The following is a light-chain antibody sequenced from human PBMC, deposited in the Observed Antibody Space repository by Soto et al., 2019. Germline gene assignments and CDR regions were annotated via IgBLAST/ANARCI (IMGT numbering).Light chain of an antibody. CDR2: GAS. V-gene: IGKV3-20*01. CDR1: QSVSSSY. Sequence: EIVLTQSPGTMSLSPGERATLSCRASQSVSSSYLAWYQQKPGQAPRLLIYGASSRATGIPDRFSGSGSGQAVTLTISRLEPEDFAAFYCQHYGGSALSTFGRGTKLEIK. CDR3: QHYGGSALST. J-gene: IGKJ2*01.